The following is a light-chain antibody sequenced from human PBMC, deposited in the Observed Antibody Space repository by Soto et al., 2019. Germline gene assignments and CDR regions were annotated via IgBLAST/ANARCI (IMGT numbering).Light chain of an antibody. J-gene: IGKJ2*01. V-gene: IGKV1-39*01. CDR2: AAS. Sequence: DIQMTQSPSSLSASVGDRVTITCRASQSISSYLNWYQQKPGKAPKLLIYAASSLQSVVPSRFSGSRSGTDFTLTISSLQPEDFATYYCQQSYSTPPYTFGQGTKLEIK. CDR1: QSISSY. CDR3: QQSYSTPPYT.